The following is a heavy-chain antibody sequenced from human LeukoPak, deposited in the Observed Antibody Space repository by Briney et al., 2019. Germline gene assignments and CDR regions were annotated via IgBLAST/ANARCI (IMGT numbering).Heavy chain of an antibody. CDR3: ARDVITIFGSDYYYYGMDV. D-gene: IGHD3-3*01. V-gene: IGHV4-31*03. J-gene: IGHJ6*02. CDR2: IYYSGST. CDR1: GGSISSGGYY. Sequence: PSQTLSLTCTVSGGSISSGGYYWSWIRQHPGKGLEWIGYIYYSGSTYYNPSLKSRVTISVDTSKNQFSLKLSSVTAADTAVYYCARDVITIFGSDYYYYGMDVWGQGTTVTVSS.